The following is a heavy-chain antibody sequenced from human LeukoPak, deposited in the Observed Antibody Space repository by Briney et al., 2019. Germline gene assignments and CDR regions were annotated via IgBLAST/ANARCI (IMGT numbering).Heavy chain of an antibody. D-gene: IGHD5/OR15-5a*01. J-gene: IGHJ6*02. Sequence: SGASLRLSCAASGFTFSSYAMSWVRQAPGKGLEWVSAISGSGGSTYYADSVKGRFTISRDNSKNTLYLQMNSLRAEDTAVYYCAKSGLPSASPIYYYYYGMDVWGQGTTVAVS. V-gene: IGHV3-23*01. CDR2: ISGSGGST. CDR1: GFTFSSYA. CDR3: AKSGLPSASPIYYYYYGMDV.